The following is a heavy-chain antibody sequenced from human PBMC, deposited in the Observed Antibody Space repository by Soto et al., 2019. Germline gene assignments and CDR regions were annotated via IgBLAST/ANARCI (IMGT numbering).Heavy chain of an antibody. CDR1: GASISSSY. J-gene: IGHJ4*02. CDR2: IYHSGST. D-gene: IGHD7-27*01. Sequence: PSEPLSLTCPFSGASISSSYWSWIRRPPGKGLEWIGYIYHSGSTKYNPSLKSRVTISVDTSKNQFSVKLSSVTAADTAVYYCARVWGLDYIDSWGQGTRVTVSS. CDR3: ARVWGLDYIDS. V-gene: IGHV4-59*01.